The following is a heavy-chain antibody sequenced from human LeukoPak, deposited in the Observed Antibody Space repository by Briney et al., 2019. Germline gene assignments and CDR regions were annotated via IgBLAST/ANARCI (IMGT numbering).Heavy chain of an antibody. V-gene: IGHV3-53*01. Sequence: GGSLRLSCAVSGFSVNDNYMSWVRQAPGKGLRWVSVMFPDGRTYYADSVKGRFTISRDLARNTLLLQMHSLRADDTAVHYCARTNPVYGDYDYWGQGTLVTVSS. D-gene: IGHD4-17*01. CDR3: ARTNPVYGDYDY. CDR2: MFPDGRT. J-gene: IGHJ4*02. CDR1: GFSVNDNY.